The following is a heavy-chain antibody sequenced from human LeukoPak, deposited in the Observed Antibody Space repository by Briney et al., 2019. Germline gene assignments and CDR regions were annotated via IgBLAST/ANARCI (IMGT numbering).Heavy chain of an antibody. Sequence: GGSLRLSCAASGFTFSDYYMTWIRQAPGKGVEWLSYISGSGSYTKYADSVKGRLKTYRDNAKNSLYLQMNSLRAEDTAVYYCARVGSIAAAGTPDYWGQGTLVTVSS. D-gene: IGHD6-13*01. V-gene: IGHV3-11*06. CDR3: ARVGSIAAAGTPDY. J-gene: IGHJ4*02. CDR1: GFTFSDYY. CDR2: ISGSGSYT.